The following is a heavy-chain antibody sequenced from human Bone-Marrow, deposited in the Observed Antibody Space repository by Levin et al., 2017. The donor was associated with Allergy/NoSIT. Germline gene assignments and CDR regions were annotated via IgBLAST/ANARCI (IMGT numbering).Heavy chain of an antibody. J-gene: IGHJ6*03. CDR3: ARDRPGYSSSYYYYYMDV. CDR2: ISSSSSYT. Sequence: GGSLRLSCAASGFTFSDYYMSWIRQAPGKGLEWVSYISSSSSYTNYADSVKGRFTISRDNAKNSLYLQMNSLRAEDTAVYYCARDRPGYSSSYYYYYMDVWGKGTTVTVSS. CDR1: GFTFSDYY. D-gene: IGHD6-13*01. V-gene: IGHV3-11*05.